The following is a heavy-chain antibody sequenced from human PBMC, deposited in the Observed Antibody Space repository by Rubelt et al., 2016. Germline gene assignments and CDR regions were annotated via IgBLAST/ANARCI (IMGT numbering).Heavy chain of an antibody. CDR2: IVPILGIA. Sequence: QAQLVQSGAEVKKPGSSVKVSCKASGGTFSSYAISWVRQAPGQGLEWMGRIVPILGIANYAQKVQGRVTITADKSTSTAYMGLSSLRSEDTAVYYCARDSGSRIFDYWGQGTLVTVSS. J-gene: IGHJ4*02. CDR3: ARDSGSRIFDY. CDR1: GGTFSSYA. V-gene: IGHV1-69*04. D-gene: IGHD2/OR15-2a*01.